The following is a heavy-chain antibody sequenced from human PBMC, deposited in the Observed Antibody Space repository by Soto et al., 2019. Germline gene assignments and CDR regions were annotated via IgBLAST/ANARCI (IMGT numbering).Heavy chain of an antibody. CDR3: ARDHLRDYGDYADAFDI. D-gene: IGHD4-17*01. CDR2: ISTTSTTV. Sequence: EVQLVESGGGLVQPGGSLRVSCAASGFTFNSYSMNWVRQAPGKGLEWVSYISTTSTTVLYAGSVRGRFTISRDNAKNSLYLQMNSLRAEDTAVYYCARDHLRDYGDYADAFDIWCQGTMVTVSS. J-gene: IGHJ3*02. CDR1: GFTFNSYS. V-gene: IGHV3-48*01.